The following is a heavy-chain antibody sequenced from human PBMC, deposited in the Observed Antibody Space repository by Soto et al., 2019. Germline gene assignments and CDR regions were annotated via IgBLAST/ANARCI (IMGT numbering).Heavy chain of an antibody. D-gene: IGHD1-26*01. CDR3: ARESSSGNSYFDY. J-gene: IGHJ4*02. CDR2: IYSGGST. Sequence: EVQLVESGGGLVQPGGSLRLSCAASGFTVSSSNMRWVRQAPGKGLEWVSLIYSGGSTYYADSVKGRFTISRDNSKNTLFFQMNSVRADDTAMYYCARESSSGNSYFDYLGRGTLVAVSS. V-gene: IGHV3-66*01. CDR1: GFTVSSSN.